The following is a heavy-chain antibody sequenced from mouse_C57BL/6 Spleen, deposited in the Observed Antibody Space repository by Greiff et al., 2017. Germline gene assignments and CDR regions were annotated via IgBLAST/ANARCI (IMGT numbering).Heavy chain of an antibody. CDR1: GFTFSSYA. Sequence: EVQRVESGGGLVKPGGSLKLSCAASGFTFSSYAMSWVRQTPEKRLEWVATISDGGSYTYYPDNVKGRFTISRDNAKNNLYLQMSHLKSEDTAMYYCARDTVGAMDYWGQGTSVTVSS. CDR2: ISDGGSYT. D-gene: IGHD1-1*01. J-gene: IGHJ4*01. V-gene: IGHV5-4*01. CDR3: ARDTVGAMDY.